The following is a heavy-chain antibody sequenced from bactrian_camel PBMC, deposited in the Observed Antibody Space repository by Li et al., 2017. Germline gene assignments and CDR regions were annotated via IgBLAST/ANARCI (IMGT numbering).Heavy chain of an antibody. J-gene: IGHJ6*01. D-gene: IGHD3*01. CDR2: INMDGTV. V-gene: IGHV3S53*01. CDR1: YTYNEGD. Sequence: VQLVESGGGSVQAGGSLRLSCGYTYNEGDMAWFRQAPGKEREGVAGINMDGTVSYADSVEGRFTTSQDNGKNIVYLQMNSLKAEDSAMYYCSADRMGVDSGGNCGGSEFGYRGQGTQVTVS. CDR3: SADRMGVDSGGNCGGSEFGY.